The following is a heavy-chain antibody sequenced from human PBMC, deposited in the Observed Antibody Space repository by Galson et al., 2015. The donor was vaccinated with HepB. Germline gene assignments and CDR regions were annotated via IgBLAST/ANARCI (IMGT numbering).Heavy chain of an antibody. Sequence: SVKVSCKASGYAFATYVMNWVRQAPGQGLEWAGWINTKTGHPTYAQGFTGRFVFSLGTSVSTAYLHISSLKAEDTAVYYCARDPRRIAVFGVVLAHYDYGLDVWGQGTTVTVSS. D-gene: IGHD3-3*01. CDR1: GYAFATYV. CDR2: INTKTGHP. V-gene: IGHV7-4-1*02. J-gene: IGHJ6*02. CDR3: ARDPRRIAVFGVVLAHYDYGLDV.